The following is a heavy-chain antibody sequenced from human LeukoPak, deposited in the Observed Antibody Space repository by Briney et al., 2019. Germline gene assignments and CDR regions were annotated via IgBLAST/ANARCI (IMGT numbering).Heavy chain of an antibody. J-gene: IGHJ4*02. V-gene: IGHV4-61*05. CDR1: GGSISSSSYY. CDR2: IYYSGST. Sequence: SETLSLTCTVSGGSISSSSYYWGWIRQPPGKGLEWIGYIYYSGSTNYNPSLKSRVTISVDTSKNQFSLKLSSVTAADTAVYYCASLVDSSGWWGYFDYWGQGTLVTVSS. D-gene: IGHD6-19*01. CDR3: ASLVDSSGWWGYFDY.